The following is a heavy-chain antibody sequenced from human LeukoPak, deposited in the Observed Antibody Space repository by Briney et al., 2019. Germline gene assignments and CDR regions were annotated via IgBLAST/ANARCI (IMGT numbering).Heavy chain of an antibody. J-gene: IGHJ6*02. CDR1: GFTFSSYS. V-gene: IGHV3-21*01. CDR2: IGSSSSYI. Sequence: GGSLGLSCAASGFTFSSYSMNWVRQAPGKGLEWVSSIGSSSSYIYYADSVKGRFTISRDNAKNSLYLQMNSLRAEDTAVYYCARDRGYSYGAEGMDVWGQGTTVTVSS. CDR3: ARDRGYSYGAEGMDV. D-gene: IGHD5-18*01.